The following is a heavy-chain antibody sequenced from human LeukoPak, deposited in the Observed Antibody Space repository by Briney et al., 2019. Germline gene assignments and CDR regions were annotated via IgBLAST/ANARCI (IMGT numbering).Heavy chain of an antibody. D-gene: IGHD6-13*01. CDR2: IYTSGST. Sequence: SETLSLTCTVSGGSVSSYYWSWIRQPAGKGLEWIGRIYTSGSTNYNPSLKSRVTMSVDTSKNQFSLKLSSVTAADTAVYYCARVAAAGRYYYYYMDVWGKGTTVTVSS. CDR3: ARVAAAGRYYYYYMDV. J-gene: IGHJ6*03. V-gene: IGHV4-4*07. CDR1: GGSVSSYY.